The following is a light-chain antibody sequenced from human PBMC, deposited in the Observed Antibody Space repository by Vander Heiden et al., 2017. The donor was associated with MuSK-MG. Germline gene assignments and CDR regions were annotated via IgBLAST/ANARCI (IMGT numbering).Light chain of an antibody. V-gene: IGKV1-39*01. CDR3: QQSFSTLLT. J-gene: IGKJ4*01. Sequence: DIQMTQSPSSLSASLGDRVTITCRASQSISNYLNWYQQKPGKAPKFLIYAASTLQSGVPSRFSGSGSGTDFTLTISSLQPEDFATYYCQQSFSTLLTFGGGTRVEIK. CDR1: QSISNY. CDR2: AAS.